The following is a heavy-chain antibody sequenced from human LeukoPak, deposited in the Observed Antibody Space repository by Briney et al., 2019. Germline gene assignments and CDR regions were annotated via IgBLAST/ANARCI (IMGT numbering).Heavy chain of an antibody. CDR1: GFTVSSNY. CDR2: IYSGGST. CDR3: AREVEYGAAAGAGY. Sequence: GGSLRLSCAASGFTVSSNYMSWVRQAPGKGLEWVSVIYSGGSTYYADYVKGRFTTSRDNSKNTLYLQMNSLRAEDTAVYYCAREVEYGAAAGAGYWGQGTLVTVSS. J-gene: IGHJ4*02. V-gene: IGHV3-53*01. D-gene: IGHD6-13*01.